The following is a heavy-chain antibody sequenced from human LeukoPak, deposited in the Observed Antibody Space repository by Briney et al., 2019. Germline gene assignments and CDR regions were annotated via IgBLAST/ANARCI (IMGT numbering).Heavy chain of an antibody. V-gene: IGHV1-3*01. J-gene: IGHJ4*02. D-gene: IGHD5-12*01. Sequence: ASVNVSCKASGYTFTSYAMHWVRQAPGQRLEWMGWINAGNGNTKYSQKFQGRVTITRDTSASTAYMELSSLRSEDTAVYSCARGVATNRYYFDYWGQRTLVTVSS. CDR1: GYTFTSYA. CDR2: INAGNGNT. CDR3: ARGVATNRYYFDY.